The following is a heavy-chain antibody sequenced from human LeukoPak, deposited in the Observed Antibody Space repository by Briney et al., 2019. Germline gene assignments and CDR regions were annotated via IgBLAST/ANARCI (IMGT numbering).Heavy chain of an antibody. V-gene: IGHV1-69*04. CDR3: ARDSVKGGYYDSSDK. J-gene: IGHJ4*02. CDR1: GGTFSSYA. Sequence: APVKVSCKASGGTFSSYAISWVRQAPGQGLEWMGRIIPILGIANYAQKFQGRVRITADRSTNEAYMELSSLKSEDTAVYYCARDSVKGGYYDSSDKWGQGTLVTVSS. CDR2: IIPILGIA. D-gene: IGHD3-16*01.